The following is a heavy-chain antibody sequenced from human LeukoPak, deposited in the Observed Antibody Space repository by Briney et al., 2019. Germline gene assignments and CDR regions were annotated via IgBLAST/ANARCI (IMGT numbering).Heavy chain of an antibody. CDR1: GYTFTSYD. Sequence: ASVKVSCKASGYTFTSYDINWVRQATGQGLEWVGWMNPNSGNTGYAQKFQGRVTMTRNTSISTAYMELSSLRSEDTAVYYCAREGYCSGGSCYGGFDYWGQGTLVTVSS. V-gene: IGHV1-8*01. D-gene: IGHD2-15*01. CDR2: MNPNSGNT. CDR3: AREGYCSGGSCYGGFDY. J-gene: IGHJ4*02.